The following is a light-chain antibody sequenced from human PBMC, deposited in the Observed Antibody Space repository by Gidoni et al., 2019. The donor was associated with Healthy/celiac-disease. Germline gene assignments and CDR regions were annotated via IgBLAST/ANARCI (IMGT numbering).Light chain of an antibody. CDR1: SSDVGGYNY. CDR2: DVS. CDR3: SSYTSSSTQV. Sequence: QSALTQPASLSGSPGHSITISCTGTSSDVGGYNYVSWYQQHPGKAPKLMIYDVSNRPSGVSNRFSGSKSGNTASLTISGLQAEDEADYYCSSYTSSSTQVFGGGTKLTVL. V-gene: IGLV2-14*01. J-gene: IGLJ2*01.